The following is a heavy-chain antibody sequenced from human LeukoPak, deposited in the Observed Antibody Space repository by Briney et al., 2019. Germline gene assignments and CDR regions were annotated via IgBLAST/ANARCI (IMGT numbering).Heavy chain of an antibody. CDR3: ARINYYDSSGYYRGAFDI. Sequence: GESLKISCKGSGYSFTSYWIGWVRQMPGKGLEWMGIIYPGDSDTRYSPSFQGQVTISADKSISTAYLQWSSLKASDTAMYYCARINYYDSSGYYRGAFDIWGQGTMVTVSS. J-gene: IGHJ3*02. V-gene: IGHV5-51*01. D-gene: IGHD3-22*01. CDR2: IYPGDSDT. CDR1: GYSFTSYW.